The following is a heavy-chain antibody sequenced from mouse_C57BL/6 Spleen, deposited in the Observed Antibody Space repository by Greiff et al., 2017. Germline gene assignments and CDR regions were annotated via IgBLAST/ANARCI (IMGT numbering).Heavy chain of an antibody. J-gene: IGHJ1*03. CDR2: IYPGSGST. CDR3: ACYGSSNWYFDV. D-gene: IGHD1-1*01. CDR1: GYTFTSYW. Sequence: QVQLQQPGAELVKPGASVKMSCKASGYTFTSYWITWVKQRPGQGLEWIGDIYPGSGSTNYNEKFKSKATLTVDTSSSTAYMQLSSLTSEDSAVYYCACYGSSNWYFDVWGTGTTVTVSS. V-gene: IGHV1-55*01.